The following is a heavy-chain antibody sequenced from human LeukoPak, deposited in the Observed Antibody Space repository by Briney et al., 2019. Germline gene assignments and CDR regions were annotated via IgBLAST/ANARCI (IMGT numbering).Heavy chain of an antibody. D-gene: IGHD3-22*01. V-gene: IGHV1-69*04. CDR2: IIPIFGIA. Sequence: GAPVKVSCKASGGTFSSYAISWVRQAPGQGLEWMGRIIPIFGIANYAQKFQGRVTITADKSTSTAYMELSSLRSEDTAVYYCARDRGYYYDSSGYYNAFDIWGQGTMVTVSS. J-gene: IGHJ3*02. CDR1: GGTFSSYA. CDR3: ARDRGYYYDSSGYYNAFDI.